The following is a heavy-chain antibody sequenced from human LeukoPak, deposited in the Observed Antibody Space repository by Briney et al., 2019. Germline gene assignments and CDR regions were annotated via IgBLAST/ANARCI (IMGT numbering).Heavy chain of an antibody. D-gene: IGHD6-13*01. V-gene: IGHV4-59*01. J-gene: IGHJ4*02. Sequence: SETLSLTCTVSGGSINTYYWSWLRQPPGKGLEWIGYIYYTGSINYNPSLRSRVTMSVDTSKNQVSLGLSSVTAADTAVYYCARDGGNSWYTYWGQGILVTVSS. CDR3: ARDGGNSWYTY. CDR1: GGSINTYY. CDR2: IYYTGSI.